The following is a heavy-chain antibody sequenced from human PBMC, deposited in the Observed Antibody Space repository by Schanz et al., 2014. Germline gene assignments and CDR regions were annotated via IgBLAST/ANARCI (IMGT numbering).Heavy chain of an antibody. J-gene: IGHJ4*02. CDR2: ISGDHRNT. CDR3: ARGGSGSHYHLDY. CDR1: GFTFGDYA. Sequence: EVQLLESGGGLVQPGGSLRLSCAASGFTFGDYAMTWVRQAPGKGLEWVSSISGDHRNTFYADSVKGRFTISRDNSKNTLYLQMNSLRAEDTGLYFCARGGSGSHYHLDYWGQGTLVTVSS. D-gene: IGHD1-26*01. V-gene: IGHV3-23*01.